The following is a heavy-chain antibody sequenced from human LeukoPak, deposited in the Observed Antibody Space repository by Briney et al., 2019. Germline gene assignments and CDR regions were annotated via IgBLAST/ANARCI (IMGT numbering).Heavy chain of an antibody. CDR1: GGRFGNYA. J-gene: IGHJ4*02. CDR2: ITPLYGAS. Sequence: SVKVSCKASGGRFGNYAPNWVRQAPGQRFEWMGAITPLYGASNYAQKFQGRLTIVADESTGTGYMELRSLASEDTAVYHCAADSHTSGFDYWAQGTLVTVSS. D-gene: IGHD1-1*01. V-gene: IGHV1-69*13. CDR3: AADSHTSGFDY.